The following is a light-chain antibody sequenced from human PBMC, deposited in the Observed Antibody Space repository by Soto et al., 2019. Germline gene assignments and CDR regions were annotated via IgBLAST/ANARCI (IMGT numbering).Light chain of an antibody. Sequence: QPVLTQSPSASASLGASVKLTCTLSSGHSSYAIAWHQQQPEKGHRYLMKLNSDGSHSKGDGIPDRFSGSSSGAERYLTISSLQSEDDADYYCQTWGTGIVVFGGGTKVTVL. CDR1: SGHSSYA. CDR3: QTWGTGIVV. V-gene: IGLV4-69*01. CDR2: LNSDGSH. J-gene: IGLJ2*01.